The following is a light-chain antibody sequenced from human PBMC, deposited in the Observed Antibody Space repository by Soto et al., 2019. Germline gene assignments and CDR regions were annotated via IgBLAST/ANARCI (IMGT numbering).Light chain of an antibody. V-gene: IGKV3-20*01. CDR2: ATS. Sequence: EGVLTHSPATLSLSPGERATLSCRASQTVNSDYLAWFQQRPGQAPRLLIFATSRRATDIPDRFSGSGSGTDFTLAIRRLEPEDFAVYYCHQFGYSPRTFGQGTKVDIK. CDR3: HQFGYSPRT. J-gene: IGKJ1*01. CDR1: QTVNSDY.